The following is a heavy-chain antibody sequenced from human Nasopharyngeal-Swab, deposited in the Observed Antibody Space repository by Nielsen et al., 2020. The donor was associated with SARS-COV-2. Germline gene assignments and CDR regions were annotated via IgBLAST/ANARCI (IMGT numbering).Heavy chain of an antibody. D-gene: IGHD3-3*01. J-gene: IGHJ3*02. CDR2: IYYSGST. Sequence: SETLSLTCTVSGGSISSYYWSWIRQPPGKGLEWIGYIYYSGSTNYNPSLKSRVTISVDTSKNQFSLKLGSVTAADTAVYYCARDSGTRQYYDFWSGYDAYAFDIWGQGTMVTVSS. CDR1: GGSISSYY. V-gene: IGHV4-59*01. CDR3: ARDSGTRQYYDFWSGYDAYAFDI.